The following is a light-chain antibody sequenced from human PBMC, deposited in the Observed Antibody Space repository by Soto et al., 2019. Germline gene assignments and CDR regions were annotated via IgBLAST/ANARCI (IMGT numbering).Light chain of an antibody. CDR3: SSYAGNNNFV. V-gene: IGLV2-8*01. CDR1: SSDIGDYNF. CDR2: EVK. Sequence: QSALTHPPSASGSPGQSVTVSCTGSSSDIGDYNFVSWYQQHPGKAPKLIIYEVKKRPSGVPDRFSASKSDNTASLTVSGLQDEDEADYYCSSYAGNNNFVFGSGTKVTVL. J-gene: IGLJ1*01.